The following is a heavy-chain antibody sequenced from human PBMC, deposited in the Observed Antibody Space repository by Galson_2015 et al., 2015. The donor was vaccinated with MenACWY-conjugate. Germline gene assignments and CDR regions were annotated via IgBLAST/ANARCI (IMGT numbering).Heavy chain of an antibody. J-gene: IGHJ4*02. CDR1: GLTLSNYW. Sequence: SLRLSCAGSGLTLSNYWMNWVRQAPGKGLEWVGSIKQDGSEKNYVDSVKGRFTFSRDNAKNSLYLQMNSLRAEDTAVYYCARDSPYIRYCTGTIGYRGADYWGQGTLVTVSS. CDR3: ARDSPYIRYCTGTIGYRGADY. D-gene: IGHD2-8*02. CDR2: IKQDGSEK. V-gene: IGHV3-7*03.